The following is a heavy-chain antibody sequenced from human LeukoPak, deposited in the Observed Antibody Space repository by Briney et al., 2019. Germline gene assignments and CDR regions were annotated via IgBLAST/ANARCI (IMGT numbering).Heavy chain of an antibody. J-gene: IGHJ4*02. CDR2: ISGGGST. D-gene: IGHD3-16*01. CDR1: GFAFSSYA. Sequence: GGSLRLSCAASGFAFSSYAMSWVRQAPGKGLEWVSAISGGGSTYYTESVKGRFTISKDNSKNTMYLQMNSLRAEDTAVYYCAKDLLGGSRTKSYYFDYWGQGTLVTVSS. V-gene: IGHV3-23*01. CDR3: AKDLLGGSRTKSYYFDY.